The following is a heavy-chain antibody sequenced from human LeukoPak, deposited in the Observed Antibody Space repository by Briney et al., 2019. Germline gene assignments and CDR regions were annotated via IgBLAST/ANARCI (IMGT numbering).Heavy chain of an antibody. CDR1: GFTFSDYY. CDR3: ARGHSYGTFDY. V-gene: IGHV3-66*01. CDR2: IDSGGST. Sequence: GGSLRLSCAASGFTFSDYYMSWVRQAPGKGLEWVSVIDSGGSTYYADSVKGRFTISRDNSKNTLYLQMNSLRAEDTAVYYCARGHSYGTFDYWGQGTLVTVSS. J-gene: IGHJ4*02. D-gene: IGHD5-18*01.